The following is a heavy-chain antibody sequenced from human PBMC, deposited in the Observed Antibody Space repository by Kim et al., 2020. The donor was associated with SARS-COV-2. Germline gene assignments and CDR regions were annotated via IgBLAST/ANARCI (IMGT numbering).Heavy chain of an antibody. V-gene: IGHV3-48*03. CDR3: ARSRGSRHPYYYYGMDV. CDR1: GFTFSSYE. CDR2: ISSSGSTI. Sequence: GGSLRLPCAASGFTFSSYEMNWVRQAPGKGLEWVSYISSSGSTIYYADSVKGRFTISRDNAKNSLYLQMNSLRAEDTAVYYCARSRGSRHPYYYYGMDVWGQGTTVTVSS. D-gene: IGHD3-16*01. J-gene: IGHJ6*02.